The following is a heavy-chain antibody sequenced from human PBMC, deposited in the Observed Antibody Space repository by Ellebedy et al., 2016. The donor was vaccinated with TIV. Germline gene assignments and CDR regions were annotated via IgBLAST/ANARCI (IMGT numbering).Heavy chain of an antibody. CDR3: ARFAGPTLGSNWFDP. CDR2: IFPGDSQT. CDR1: GYSFTSYW. Sequence: KVSXKGSGYSFTSYWIGWVRQMLGTGLDWMGIIFPGDSQTTYSPSFQGQVTMSAEQSINTAYLQWSSLKASDTAIYYCARFAGPTLGSNWFDPWGQGTLVTVSS. J-gene: IGHJ5*02. V-gene: IGHV5-51*01. D-gene: IGHD1-26*01.